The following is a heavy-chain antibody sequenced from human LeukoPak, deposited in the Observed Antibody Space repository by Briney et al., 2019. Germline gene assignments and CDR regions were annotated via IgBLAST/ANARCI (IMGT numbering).Heavy chain of an antibody. CDR2: ILYSGST. CDR1: GGSVSSGPYY. CDR3: TRGRDAYKVGY. D-gene: IGHD1-14*01. J-gene: IGHJ4*02. V-gene: IGHV4-61*01. Sequence: SETLSLTCTVSGGSVSSGPYYWNWIRQPPGKGLEWIGYILYSGSTSYNSSLKSRVTILLDTSKNQVSLNLRSVTAADTAVYYCTRGRDAYKVGYWGQGTLVTVSS.